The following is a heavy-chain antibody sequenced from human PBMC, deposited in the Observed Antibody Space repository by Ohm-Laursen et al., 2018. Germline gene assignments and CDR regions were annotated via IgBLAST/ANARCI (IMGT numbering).Heavy chain of an antibody. CDR1: GYTFTHGY. CDR2: IRFGSGST. V-gene: IGHV1-46*01. Sequence: GASVKVSCKASGYTFTHGYIHWVRQAPGQGLEWIGIIRFGSGSTTYTQKIQDRVTMTRDTSTSTVYMEVSSLRSEDTAMYYCARDGGNWNFDFWGQGTLVAVSS. J-gene: IGHJ4*02. D-gene: IGHD1-1*01. CDR3: ARDGGNWNFDF.